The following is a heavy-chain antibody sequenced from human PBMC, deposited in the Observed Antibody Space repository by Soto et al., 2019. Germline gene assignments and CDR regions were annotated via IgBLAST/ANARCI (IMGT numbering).Heavy chain of an antibody. J-gene: IGHJ6*02. Sequence: ASVKVSCKASGYTFTSYGISWVRQAPGQGLEWMGWISAYNGNTNYAQKLQGRVTMTTDTSTSTAYMELRSLRSDDTAVYYCARDPTTYYDFWSGHYYYYYGMDVWGQGTTVTVSS. CDR2: ISAYNGNT. D-gene: IGHD3-3*01. V-gene: IGHV1-18*04. CDR3: ARDPTTYYDFWSGHYYYYYGMDV. CDR1: GYTFTSYG.